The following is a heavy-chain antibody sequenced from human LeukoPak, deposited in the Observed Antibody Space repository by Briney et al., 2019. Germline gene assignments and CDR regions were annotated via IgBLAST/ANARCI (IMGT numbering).Heavy chain of an antibody. Sequence: EASVKVSCKASGYTFTSYAMHWVRQAPGQRLEWMGWINAGNGNTKYSQKFQGRVTITRDTSASTAYMELSSLRSEDTAVYYCARGDSSSWTYYFDYWGQGTLVTVSS. V-gene: IGHV1-3*01. CDR1: GYTFTSYA. CDR3: ARGDSSSWTYYFDY. CDR2: INAGNGNT. J-gene: IGHJ4*02. D-gene: IGHD6-13*01.